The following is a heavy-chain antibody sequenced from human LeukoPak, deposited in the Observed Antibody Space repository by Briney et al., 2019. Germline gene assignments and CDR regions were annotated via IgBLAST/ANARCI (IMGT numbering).Heavy chain of an antibody. CDR1: GYTFTSYD. J-gene: IGHJ1*01. Sequence: GASVKVSCKASGYTFTSYDINWVRQATGQGLEWMGWMNPNSGNTGYAQKFQGRVTVTRDTSTSTVYMELSSLRSEDTAVYYCARDRGGIVVVIERYFQHWGQGTLVTVSS. V-gene: IGHV1-8*01. CDR2: MNPNSGNT. D-gene: IGHD3-22*01. CDR3: ARDRGGIVVVIERYFQH.